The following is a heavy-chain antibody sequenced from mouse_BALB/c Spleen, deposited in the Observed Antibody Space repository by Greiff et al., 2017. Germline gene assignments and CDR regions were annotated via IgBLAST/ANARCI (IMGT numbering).Heavy chain of an antibody. D-gene: IGHD2-14*01. CDR2: IDTSDSYT. Sequence: VQLQQPGAELVMPGASVKMSCKASGYTFTDYWMHWVKQRPGQGLEWIGAIDTSDSYTSYNQKFKGKATLTVDESSSTAYMQLSSLTSEDSAVYYCARRVYDELLFYYAMDYWGQGTSVTVSS. J-gene: IGHJ4*01. V-gene: IGHV1-69*01. CDR3: ARRVYDELLFYYAMDY. CDR1: GYTFTDYW.